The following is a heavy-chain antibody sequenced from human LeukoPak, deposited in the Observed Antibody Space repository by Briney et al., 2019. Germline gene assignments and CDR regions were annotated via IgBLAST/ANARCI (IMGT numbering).Heavy chain of an antibody. Sequence: ASVKVSCKASGYTSTTYYIHWVRQAPGQGLEWMGIINPSGGSTTYAQKFQGRVTMTRDTSTSTVYMELSSLRSDDTAVYFCAREAGIGTWIGYCSGDNCRTRFDYWGQGTLVTVSS. D-gene: IGHD2-15*01. CDR3: AREAGIGTWIGYCSGDNCRTRFDY. J-gene: IGHJ4*02. CDR1: GYTSTTYY. V-gene: IGHV1-46*01. CDR2: INPSGGST.